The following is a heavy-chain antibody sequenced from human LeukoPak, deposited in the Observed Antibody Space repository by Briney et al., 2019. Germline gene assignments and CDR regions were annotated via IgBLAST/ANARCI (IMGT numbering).Heavy chain of an antibody. J-gene: IGHJ3*02. CDR1: GYTFTAYF. D-gene: IGHD2-15*01. V-gene: IGHV1-2*02. Sequence: ASVKVSCKASGYTFTAYFIHWVRQAPGQGLEWMGWINPNSGATHYEWNFQGRVTMTRDTSISTAYMELSSLRSDDTAVYYCAKDLFRRSTVAVDVFDIWGQGTMVTVSS. CDR3: AKDLFRRSTVAVDVFDI. CDR2: INPNSGAT.